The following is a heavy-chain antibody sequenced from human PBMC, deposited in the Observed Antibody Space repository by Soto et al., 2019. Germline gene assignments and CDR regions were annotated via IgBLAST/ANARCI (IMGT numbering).Heavy chain of an antibody. J-gene: IGHJ6*02. D-gene: IGHD3-10*02. CDR1: GDTFSSYA. CDR2: IIPTFGQT. CDR3: ARDPLRSFAMYV. Sequence: QEQLVQSGAEVKKPGSSVKVSCKAPGDTFSSYAIIWVRQAPGQGLEWMGKIIPTFGQTHYAEKFRGTLTITADESTSTVYMELSSLMAADKAVYYCARDPLRSFAMYVWGQGTTVIVSS. V-gene: IGHV1-69*18.